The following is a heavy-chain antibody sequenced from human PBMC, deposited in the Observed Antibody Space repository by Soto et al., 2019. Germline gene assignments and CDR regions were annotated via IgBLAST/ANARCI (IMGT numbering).Heavy chain of an antibody. CDR1: GYTLTEFS. D-gene: IGHD3-3*01. J-gene: IGHJ4*02. V-gene: IGHV1-24*01. CDR2: FDPEDGET. Sequence: ASVKVSCKVSGYTLTEFSMHWLRLAPGKGLEWMGGFDPEDGETIYAQKFQGRVTMTEDTSTDTAYMELSSLRSEDTAVYYCATAPQTPDDFWSGPHYDYWGQGTLVTVSS. CDR3: ATAPQTPDDFWSGPHYDY.